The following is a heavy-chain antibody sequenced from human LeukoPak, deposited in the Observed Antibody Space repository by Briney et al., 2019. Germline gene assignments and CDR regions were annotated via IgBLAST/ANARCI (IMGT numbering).Heavy chain of an antibody. J-gene: IGHJ4*02. CDR1: GGSISSSSYY. D-gene: IGHD6-19*01. CDR2: IYYSGST. V-gene: IGHV4-39*07. Sequence: SETLSLTCTVSGGSISSSSYYWGWIRQPPGKGLEWIGSIYYSGSTYYNPSLKSRVTISVDTSKNQYSLKLSSVTAADTAVYYCAREYKGYSCVPGVHWGQGTLVTVSS. CDR3: AREYKGYSCVPGVH.